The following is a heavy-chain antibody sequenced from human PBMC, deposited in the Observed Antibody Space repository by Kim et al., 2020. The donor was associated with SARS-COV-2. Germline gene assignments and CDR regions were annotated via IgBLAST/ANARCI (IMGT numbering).Heavy chain of an antibody. V-gene: IGHV3-30*07. CDR3: ARDYSSSLYYYYGMDV. J-gene: IGHJ6*02. Sequence: ESVKCRFTISRDNSKATLYLQMNSLRAEDTAVYYCARDYSSSLYYYYGMDVWGQGTTVTVSS. D-gene: IGHD6-13*01.